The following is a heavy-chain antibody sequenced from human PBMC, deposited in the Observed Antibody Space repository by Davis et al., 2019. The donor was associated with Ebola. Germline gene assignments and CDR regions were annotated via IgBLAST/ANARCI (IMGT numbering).Heavy chain of an antibody. CDR1: GFTFSSYA. CDR2: ISWNSGSI. Sequence: SLKISCAASGFTFSSYAMRWVRQVPGKGLEWVSGISWNSGSIGYADSVKGRFTISRDNAKNSLYLQMNSLRAEDTALYYCAKGNLFGGREYFQHWGQGTLVTVSS. V-gene: IGHV3-9*01. D-gene: IGHD3-16*01. J-gene: IGHJ1*01. CDR3: AKGNLFGGREYFQH.